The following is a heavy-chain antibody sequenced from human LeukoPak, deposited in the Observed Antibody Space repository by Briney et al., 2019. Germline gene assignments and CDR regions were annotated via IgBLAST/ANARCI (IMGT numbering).Heavy chain of an antibody. V-gene: IGHV3-21*01. CDR2: ITSGSSYI. CDR3: ASDPYSGSYGNYYYYFMDV. CDR1: GFTFSSYS. Sequence: GGSLRLSCAASGFTFSSYSMNWVRQAPGKGLEWVSSITSGSSYIYYADSVKGRFTISRDNARNSLYLQMNSLRAEDTAVYYCASDPYSGSYGNYYYYFMDVWGKGTTVTISS. J-gene: IGHJ6*03. D-gene: IGHD1-26*01.